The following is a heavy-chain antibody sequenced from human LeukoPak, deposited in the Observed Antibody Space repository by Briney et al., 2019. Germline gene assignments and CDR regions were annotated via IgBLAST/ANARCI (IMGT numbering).Heavy chain of an antibody. J-gene: IGHJ4*02. Sequence: GGSLRLSCAASGLTVSSNYMSWVRQAPGKGLEWVSLIYRGGTTYYADSVKGRFTIYRDNSKNTPYLHMNSLRAEDTAIYYCARGLSGGNFDYWGQGTLVTVSS. V-gene: IGHV3-53*01. D-gene: IGHD3-3*01. CDR2: IYRGGTT. CDR3: ARGLSGGNFDY. CDR1: GLTVSSNY.